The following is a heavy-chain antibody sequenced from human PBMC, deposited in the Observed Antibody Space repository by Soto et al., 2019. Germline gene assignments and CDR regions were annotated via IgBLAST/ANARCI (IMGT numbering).Heavy chain of an antibody. CDR1: GYTFTSYG. Sequence: ASVKVSCKASGYTFTSYGISWVRQAPGQGLEWMGWISAYNGNTNYAQKLQGRVTMTTDTSTSTAYMELRSLRSDDTAVYYCAAPLTYYYGSGSYFPSENAFDIWGQGTMVTVSS. D-gene: IGHD3-10*01. J-gene: IGHJ3*02. CDR2: ISAYNGNT. V-gene: IGHV1-18*01. CDR3: AAPLTYYYGSGSYFPSENAFDI.